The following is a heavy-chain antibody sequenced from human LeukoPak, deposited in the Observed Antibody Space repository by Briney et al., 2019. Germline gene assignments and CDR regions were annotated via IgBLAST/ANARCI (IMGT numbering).Heavy chain of an antibody. J-gene: IGHJ6*02. CDR1: GGSVTTTDYY. Sequence: SETLSLICTVSGGSVTTTDYYWSWIRQPPGKGLEWIGYLSYSGSTNYNPSLKSRVTISVDTPKNQFSLKLTSVTAADTAVYYCARGYGMVVWGQGTTVTVSS. CDR3: ARGYGMVV. V-gene: IGHV4-61*08. CDR2: LSYSGST.